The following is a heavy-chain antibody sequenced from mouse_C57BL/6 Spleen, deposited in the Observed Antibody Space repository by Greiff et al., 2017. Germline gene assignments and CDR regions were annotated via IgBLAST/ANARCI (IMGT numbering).Heavy chain of an antibody. CDR2: IYPSSGNT. Sequence: QVQLQQSGAELAKPGASVKLSCKASGYTFTSYGMHWVKQRPGQGLEWIGYIYPSSGNTKYNQKFKDKATLTADKSSSTAYMQLSSLTYEDSAVYYCARIGTTVVATNYYAMDYWGQGTSVTVSS. D-gene: IGHD1-1*01. V-gene: IGHV1-7*01. CDR3: ARIGTTVVATNYYAMDY. CDR1: GYTFTSYG. J-gene: IGHJ4*01.